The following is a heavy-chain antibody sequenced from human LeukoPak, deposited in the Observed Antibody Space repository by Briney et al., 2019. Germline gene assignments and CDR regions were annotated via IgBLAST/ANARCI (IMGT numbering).Heavy chain of an antibody. CDR3: ARQPSGHYGKSGYYPYYFDY. V-gene: IGHV4-39*01. CDR1: GGSISSSSYY. Sequence: SETLSLTCTVSGGSISSSSYYWGWIRQPPGKGLEWIGSIYYSGSTYYNPSLKSRVTISVDTSKNQFTLRLSSVTAADTAFYYCARQPSGHYGKSGYYPYYFDYWGQGALVTVSS. J-gene: IGHJ4*02. CDR2: IYYSGST. D-gene: IGHD3-22*01.